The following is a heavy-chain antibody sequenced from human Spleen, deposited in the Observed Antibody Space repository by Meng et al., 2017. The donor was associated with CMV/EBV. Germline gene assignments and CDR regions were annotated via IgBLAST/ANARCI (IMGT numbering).Heavy chain of an antibody. V-gene: IGHV4-59*01. J-gene: IGHJ4*02. Sequence: SETLSLTCTVSGGSISPYYWSWIRQSPGKGLEWIGHIYYSGSTNYNPSLKSRVTISVDTSKNHLSLKLTSVTAADTAVYYCARGGVITQYFDYWGQGTLVTV. D-gene: IGHD3-3*01. CDR3: ARGGVITQYFDY. CDR1: GGSISPYY. CDR2: IYYSGST.